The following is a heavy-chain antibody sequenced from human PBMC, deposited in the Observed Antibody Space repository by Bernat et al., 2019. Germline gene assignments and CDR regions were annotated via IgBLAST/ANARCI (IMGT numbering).Heavy chain of an antibody. V-gene: IGHV3-30*03. CDR2: ISYDGSNK. J-gene: IGHJ4*02. D-gene: IGHD4-17*01. CDR3: AREGHDYGDYYFDY. CDR1: GFTFSSYG. Sequence: QVQLVESGGGVVQPGRSLRLSCAASGFTFSSYGMHWVRQAPGKGLEWVAVISYDGSNKYYADSVKGRFTISRDNSKNTLYLQMNSLRAEDTAVYYCAREGHDYGDYYFDYWGQGTLVTVSS.